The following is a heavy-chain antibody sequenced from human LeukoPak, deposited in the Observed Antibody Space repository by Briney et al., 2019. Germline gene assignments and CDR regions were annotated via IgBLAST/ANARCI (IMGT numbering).Heavy chain of an antibody. CDR1: GFTFSSSW. D-gene: IGHD1-20*01. CDR3: ARGSNNWNVDTFDI. V-gene: IGHV3-7*01. Sequence: GGSLRLSCAASGFTFSSSWMSWVRQAPGKGLEWVGNIQPDGSEQYPVDSLKGRFTISRDNARNSLFLQMNSLRVEDTAVYYCARGSNNWNVDTFDIWGQGTMVTVSS. J-gene: IGHJ3*02. CDR2: IQPDGSEQ.